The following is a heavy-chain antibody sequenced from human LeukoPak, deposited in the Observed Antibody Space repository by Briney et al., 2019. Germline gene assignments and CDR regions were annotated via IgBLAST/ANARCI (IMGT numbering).Heavy chain of an antibody. CDR3: ARLFQYYYGSSDYYDSFDAFDI. CDR2: ISAYNGNT. CDR1: GYTFTSYG. J-gene: IGHJ3*02. V-gene: IGHV1-18*01. D-gene: IGHD3-22*01. Sequence: GASVKVSCKASGYTFTSYGIRWVRQAPGQGLEWMGWISAYNGNTNYAQKLQGRVTMTTDTSTSTAYMELRSLRSDDTAVYYCARLFQYYYGSSDYYDSFDAFDIWGQGTMVTVSS.